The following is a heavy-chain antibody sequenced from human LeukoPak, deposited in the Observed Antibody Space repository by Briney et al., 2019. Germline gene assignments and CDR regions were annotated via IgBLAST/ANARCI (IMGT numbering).Heavy chain of an antibody. CDR3: AKKLGYYYYYMDV. CDR1: GFTFSSYA. CDR2: ISGSGGST. J-gene: IGHJ6*03. D-gene: IGHD3-16*01. V-gene: IGHV3-23*01. Sequence: NPGGSLRLTCAASGFTFSSYAMSWVRQAPGKGLEWVSAISGSGGSTYYADSVKGRFTISRDNSKNTLYLQMNSLRAEDTAVYYCAKKLGYYYYYMDVWGKGTTVTVSS.